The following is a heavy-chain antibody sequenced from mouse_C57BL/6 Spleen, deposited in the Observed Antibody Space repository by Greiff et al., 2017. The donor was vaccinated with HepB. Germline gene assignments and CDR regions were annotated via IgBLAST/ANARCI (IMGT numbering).Heavy chain of an antibody. CDR1: GFNIKDYY. J-gene: IGHJ3*01. CDR3: TTGERLWLRRWFAY. CDR2: IDPEDGDT. V-gene: IGHV14-1*01. Sequence: EVQLQQSGAELVRPGASVKLSCTASGFNIKDYYMHWVKQRPEQGLEWIGRIDPEDGDTEYAPKFQGKATMTADTSSNTAYLQLSSLTSEDTAVYYCTTGERLWLRRWFAYWGQGTLVTVSA. D-gene: IGHD2-2*01.